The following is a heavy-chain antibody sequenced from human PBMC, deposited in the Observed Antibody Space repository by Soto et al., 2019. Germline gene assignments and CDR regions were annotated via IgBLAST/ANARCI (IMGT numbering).Heavy chain of an antibody. CDR3: ARVGRSGWADDY. CDR1: GFTFSTYS. D-gene: IGHD6-19*01. V-gene: IGHV3-48*01. Sequence: EVQLVESGGGLVQPGGSLRLSCAASGFTFSTYSMNWVRQAPGKGLEWISYISSSTSSIYYTDSVKGRFTISRDNAKNSLYLQMESLRVEDTAVYYCARVGRSGWADDYWGQGTLVTVSS. J-gene: IGHJ4*02. CDR2: ISSSTSSI.